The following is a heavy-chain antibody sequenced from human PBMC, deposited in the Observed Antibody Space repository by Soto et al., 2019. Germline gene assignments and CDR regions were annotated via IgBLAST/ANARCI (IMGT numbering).Heavy chain of an antibody. CDR3: ARGRYGDY. Sequence: QVHLVQSGAEVKKPGASVKVSCKGSGYAFTTYGITWVRQAPGQGLEWMGWISAHNGNTNYAQKLQGRVTVTRSTSRSTAYVELRSLRSDDTAMYYCARGRYGDYWGQGALVTVPS. J-gene: IGHJ4*02. V-gene: IGHV1-18*01. D-gene: IGHD1-1*01. CDR1: GYAFTTYG. CDR2: ISAHNGNT.